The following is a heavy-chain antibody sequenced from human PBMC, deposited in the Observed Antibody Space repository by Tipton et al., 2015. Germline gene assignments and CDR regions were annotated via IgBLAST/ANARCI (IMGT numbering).Heavy chain of an antibody. J-gene: IGHJ4*02. CDR3: ATTIKFYYDDSGDYFNY. V-gene: IGHV1-24*01. CDR2: FDPEDGER. D-gene: IGHD3-22*01. Sequence: QLVQSGAEVKKPGASVKVSCKVSGYILSDLYMHWVRQAPGKGLEWMGGFDPEDGERIYAQKFQGRVTMTEDTSTDTAYMEVSSLRSEDTAVYYCATTIKFYYDDSGDYFNYWGQGTLVTVSS. CDR1: GYILSDLY.